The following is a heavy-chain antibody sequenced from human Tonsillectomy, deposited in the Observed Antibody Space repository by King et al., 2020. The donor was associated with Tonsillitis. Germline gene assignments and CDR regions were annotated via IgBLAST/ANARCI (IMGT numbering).Heavy chain of an antibody. V-gene: IGHV1-46*01. D-gene: IGHD3-9*01. Sequence: QVQLVESGAEVKKPGASVKVSCKASGYTFTSYYMHWVRQAPGQGLEWMGIINPSGGSTSYAQKFQGRVTMTRDTSTSTVYMELSSLRSEDTDVYYCARIKDYDNLTGYSDGMDVWGQGTTVTVSS. CDR3: ARIKDYDNLTGYSDGMDV. J-gene: IGHJ6*02. CDR2: INPSGGST. CDR1: GYTFTSYY.